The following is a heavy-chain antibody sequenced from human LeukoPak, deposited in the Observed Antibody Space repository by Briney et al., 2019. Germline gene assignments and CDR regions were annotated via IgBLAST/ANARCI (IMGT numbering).Heavy chain of an antibody. CDR2: INHSGST. CDR3: ARGIYYDSSGYYWGPYYFDY. Sequence: PSETLSLTCAVYGGSFSGYYWSWIRQPPGEGLEWIGEINHSGSTNYNPSLKSRVTISVDTSKNQFSLKLSSVTAADTAVYYCARGIYYDSSGYYWGPYYFDYWGQGTLVTVSS. V-gene: IGHV4-34*01. CDR1: GGSFSGYY. D-gene: IGHD3-22*01. J-gene: IGHJ4*02.